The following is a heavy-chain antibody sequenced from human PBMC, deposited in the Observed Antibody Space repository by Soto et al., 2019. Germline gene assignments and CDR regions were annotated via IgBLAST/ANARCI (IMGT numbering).Heavy chain of an antibody. Sequence: LSLTCAVYGGSFSGYYWSWVRQPPGKGLEWIGEINHSGSTNYNPSLKSRVTISVDTSKNQFSLKLSSVTAADTAVYYCAYLRGFTGYPGDWGQGTLVTVS. D-gene: IGHD3-16*01. V-gene: IGHV4-34*01. J-gene: IGHJ4*02. CDR2: INHSGST. CDR3: AYLRGFTGYPGD. CDR1: GGSFSGYY.